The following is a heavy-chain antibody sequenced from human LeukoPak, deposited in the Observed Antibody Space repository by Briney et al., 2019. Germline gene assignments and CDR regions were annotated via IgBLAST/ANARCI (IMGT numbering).Heavy chain of an antibody. J-gene: IGHJ4*02. D-gene: IGHD1-26*01. Sequence: SETLSLTCAVYGGSFSGYYWSWIRQPPGKGLEWIGEINHSGSTNYNPSLKSRVTISVDKSKNQFSLKLSSVTAADTAVYYCASQSGSYVYWGQGTLVTVSS. V-gene: IGHV4-34*01. CDR3: ASQSGSYVY. CDR2: INHSGST. CDR1: GGSFSGYY.